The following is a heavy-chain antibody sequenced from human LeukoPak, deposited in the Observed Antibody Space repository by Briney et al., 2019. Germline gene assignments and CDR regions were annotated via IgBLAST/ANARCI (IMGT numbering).Heavy chain of an antibody. D-gene: IGHD2-2*01. J-gene: IGHJ6*03. CDR2: ITASSGGT. CDR3: ARGGWYQLPHYYYYMDV. V-gene: IGHV3-23*01. Sequence: SGGSLRLSCAASGFPFSSYAMGWVRQAPRKGLEWVSGITASSGGTYYADSVKGRFTISRDNSKNTLYLQINRLRAEDTALYYCARGGWYQLPHYYYYMDVWGKGTTVTVSS. CDR1: GFPFSSYA.